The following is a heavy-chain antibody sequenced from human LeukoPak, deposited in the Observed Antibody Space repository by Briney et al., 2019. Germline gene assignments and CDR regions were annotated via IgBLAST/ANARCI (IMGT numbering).Heavy chain of an antibody. CDR3: AKSPTDYGDSSFDY. Sequence: AGGSLRLSCAASGFTFSSYVMSWVRQAPGKGLEWVSAISGSGGSTYYADSVKGRFTISRDNSKNTLYLQMNSLRAEDTAVYYCAKSPTDYGDSSFDYWGQGTLVTVSS. CDR2: ISGSGGST. V-gene: IGHV3-23*01. D-gene: IGHD4-17*01. J-gene: IGHJ4*02. CDR1: GFTFSSYV.